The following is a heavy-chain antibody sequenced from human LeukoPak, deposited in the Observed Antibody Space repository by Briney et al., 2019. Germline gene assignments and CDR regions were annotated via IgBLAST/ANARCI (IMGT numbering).Heavy chain of an antibody. J-gene: IGHJ4*02. CDR1: GFTFSSYA. Sequence: RSGGSLRLSCAASGFTFSSYAMNRVRQAPGKGLEWVSGIRGSGDTTYYADSVKGRRFTISRDNSKNTLYLQMNSLRAEDTAVYYCARDGYYYDSSVPLHYWGQGTLVTVSS. D-gene: IGHD3-22*01. V-gene: IGHV3-23*01. CDR3: ARDGYYYDSSVPLHY. CDR2: IRGSGDTT.